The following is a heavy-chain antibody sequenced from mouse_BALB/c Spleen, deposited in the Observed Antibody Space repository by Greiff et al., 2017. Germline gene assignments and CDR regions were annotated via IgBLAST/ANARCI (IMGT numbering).Heavy chain of an antibody. CDR1: GFNIKDYY. J-gene: IGHJ4*01. D-gene: IGHD2-12*01. CDR2: IDPENGDT. Sequence: EVQLQQSGAELVRSGASVKLSCTASGFNIKDYYMHWVKQRPEQGLEWIGWIDPENGDTEYAPKFQGKATMTADTSSNTAYLQLSSLTSEDTAVFYCNADTRYAMDYWGQGTSVTVSS. CDR3: NADTRYAMDY. V-gene: IGHV14-4*02.